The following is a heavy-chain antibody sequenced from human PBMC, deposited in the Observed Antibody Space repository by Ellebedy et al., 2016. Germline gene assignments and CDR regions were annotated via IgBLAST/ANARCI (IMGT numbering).Heavy chain of an antibody. V-gene: IGHV3-30*18. CDR1: GFTFSSYG. CDR2: ISYDGSNK. CDR3: AKSYGSGSLPGYYYMDV. D-gene: IGHD3-10*01. Sequence: GGSLRLSXAASGFTFSSYGMHWVRQAPGKGLEWVAVISYDGSNKYYADSVKGRFTISRDNSKNTLYLQMNSLRAEDTAVYYCAKSYGSGSLPGYYYMDVWGKGTTVTVSS. J-gene: IGHJ6*03.